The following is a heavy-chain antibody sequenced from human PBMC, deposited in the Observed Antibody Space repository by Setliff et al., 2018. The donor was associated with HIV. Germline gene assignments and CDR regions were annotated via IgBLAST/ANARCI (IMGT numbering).Heavy chain of an antibody. CDR3: VTGYNIVWYSVF. J-gene: IGHJ4*02. CDR1: GHSISSGYF. Sequence: PSETLSLTCAVSGHSISSGYFCGWIRQTLGKGLEGIGNIYQSGNAYYNPSIKSRVTISVDTSRNRFSLKLISVTAADTAVYYCVTGYNIVWYSVFWGQGILVTVSS. D-gene: IGHD6-13*01. CDR2: IYQSGNA. V-gene: IGHV4-38-2*01.